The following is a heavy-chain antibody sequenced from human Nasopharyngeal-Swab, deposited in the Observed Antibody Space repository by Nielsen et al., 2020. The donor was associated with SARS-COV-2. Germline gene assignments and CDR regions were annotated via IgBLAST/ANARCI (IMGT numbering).Heavy chain of an antibody. CDR3: ARLPGIAAAGRERYCYYYMDV. Sequence: SVKVSCKASGGTFSSYAISWVRQAPGQGLEWMGGIIPIFGTANYAQKFQGRVTITADESTSTAYMELSSLRSEDTAVYYCARLPGIAAAGRERYCYYYMDVWGKGTTVTVSS. CDR2: IIPIFGTA. D-gene: IGHD6-13*01. J-gene: IGHJ6*03. CDR1: GGTFSSYA. V-gene: IGHV1-69*13.